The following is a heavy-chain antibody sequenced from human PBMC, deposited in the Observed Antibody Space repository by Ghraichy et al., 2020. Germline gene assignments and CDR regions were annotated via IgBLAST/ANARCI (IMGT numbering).Heavy chain of an antibody. D-gene: IGHD4-17*01. CDR3: ARGAHDYAFDY. CDR1: GDFFSGGGYA. CDR2: IYYSGSS. J-gene: IGHJ4*02. Sequence: SQTLSLTCAVSGDFFSGGGYAWSWIRLPPGKGLEWIVYIYYSGSSSYNPSLKSRVAISMDRSKNQFSLNLNSVTAADTAVYYCARGAHDYAFDYWGQGLQVVVSS. V-gene: IGHV4-30-2*01.